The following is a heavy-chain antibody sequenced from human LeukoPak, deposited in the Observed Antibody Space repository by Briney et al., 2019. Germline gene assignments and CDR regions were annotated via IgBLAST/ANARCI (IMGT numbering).Heavy chain of an antibody. CDR2: IWYDGSNK. Sequence: PGGSLRLSCAASGFTFSSYGMHWVRQAPGKGLEWVAVIWYDGSNKYYADSVKGRFTISRDNSKNTLYLQMNSLRAEDTAVYYCARDQSSSGYHYVGVDYWGQGTLVTVSS. CDR3: ARDQSSSGYHYVGVDY. CDR1: GFTFSSYG. V-gene: IGHV3-33*01. J-gene: IGHJ4*02. D-gene: IGHD3-22*01.